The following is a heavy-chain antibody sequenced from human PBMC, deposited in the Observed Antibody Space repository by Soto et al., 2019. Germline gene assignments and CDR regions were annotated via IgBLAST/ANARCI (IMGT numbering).Heavy chain of an antibody. D-gene: IGHD5-12*01. CDR3: AELYGGSGG. Sequence: QVQLVQSGSEVEKPGASVKDSCKAPGYTFTGYYMHWVRQAPGQGLEWMGWINPNSGGPNYAPKFQGRVTLTSDTSISTAYMELGRLGSADTDVYYCAELYGGSGGWGQGTLVIVCS. CDR2: INPNSGGP. J-gene: IGHJ4*02. V-gene: IGHV1-2*02. CDR1: GYTFTGYY.